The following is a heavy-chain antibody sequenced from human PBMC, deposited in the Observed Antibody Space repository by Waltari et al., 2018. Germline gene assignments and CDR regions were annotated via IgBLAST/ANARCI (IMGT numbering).Heavy chain of an antibody. D-gene: IGHD5-12*01. CDR2: IYYRGST. CDR1: GGSISTYY. CDR3: ARGRGYSGYDMGY. Sequence: QVQLQESGPGLVKPSETLSLTCSVSGGSISTYYWNWIRQAPGKGLEWIGFIYYRGSTKYNPSLKSRVTISVDTSKNQFSLNLSSVTAADTAIYYCARGRGYSGYDMGYWGRG. J-gene: IGHJ4*02. V-gene: IGHV4-59*01.